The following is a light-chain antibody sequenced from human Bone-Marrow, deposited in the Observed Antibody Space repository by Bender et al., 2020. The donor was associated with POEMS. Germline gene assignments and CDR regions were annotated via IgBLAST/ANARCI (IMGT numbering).Light chain of an antibody. V-gene: IGLV2-11*01. CDR3: CSYAGANTYV. CDR1: SSDVGGYDY. Sequence: QSALTQPRSVSGSPGQSVTISCTGTSSDVGGYDYVSWYQQHPAKAPKLVIYDVKKRPSGVPNRFSGSKYGNTASLTISGLQAEDETDYYCCSYAGANTYVFGSGTKVTVL. CDR2: DVK. J-gene: IGLJ1*01.